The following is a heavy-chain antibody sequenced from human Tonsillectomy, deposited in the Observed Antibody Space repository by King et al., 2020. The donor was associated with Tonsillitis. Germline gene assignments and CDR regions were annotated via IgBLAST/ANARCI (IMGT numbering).Heavy chain of an antibody. CDR1: GDSINSGPYY. D-gene: IGHD4-17*01. V-gene: IGHV4-61*02. CDR3: AREDFGDYPY. CDR2: IPSSGST. J-gene: IGHJ4*02. Sequence: PLQESGPGLVKPSQTLSLTCTVSGDSINSGPYYWNWIRQPAGRGLEWIGRIPSSGSTNSNPSLKSRVTISVDTSKNQFSLRLNSVSAADTAVYYCAREDFGDYPYWGQGTLVTVSS.